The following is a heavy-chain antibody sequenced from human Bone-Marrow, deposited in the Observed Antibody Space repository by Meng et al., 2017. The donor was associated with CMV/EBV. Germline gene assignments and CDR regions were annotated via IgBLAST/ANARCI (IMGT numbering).Heavy chain of an antibody. CDR1: GGTFSSYA. J-gene: IGHJ4*02. D-gene: IGHD6-19*01. CDR2: IIPIFGTA. Sequence: SEKVSCKASGGTFSSYAISWVRQVPGQGLEWMGGIIPIFGTANYAQKFQGRVTITTDESTSTAYMELSSLRSEDTAVYYCARGGGDSSGCFDYWGQGTLVTVSS. CDR3: ARGGGDSSGCFDY. V-gene: IGHV1-69*05.